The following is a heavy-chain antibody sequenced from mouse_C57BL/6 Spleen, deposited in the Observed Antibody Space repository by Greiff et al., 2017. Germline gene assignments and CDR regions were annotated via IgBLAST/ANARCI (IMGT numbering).Heavy chain of an antibody. V-gene: IGHV1-26*01. CDR3: VVNDYDDGSYYFDY. D-gene: IGHD2-4*01. CDR1: GYTFTDYY. Sequence: EVQLQQSGPELVKPGASVKISCKASGYTFTDYYMNWVKQSHGKSLEWIGDINPNNGGTSYNQKFKGKATLTVDKSSSTAYMELHSLTSEDSAVYYCVVNDYDDGSYYFDYWGQGTTLTVSS. CDR2: INPNNGGT. J-gene: IGHJ2*01.